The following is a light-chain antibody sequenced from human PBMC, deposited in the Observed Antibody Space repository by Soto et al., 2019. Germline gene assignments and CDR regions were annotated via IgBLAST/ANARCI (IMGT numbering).Light chain of an antibody. J-gene: IGLJ2*01. Sequence: SYELTQPPSVSVSPGQTARITCSGDALPKQYAYWYQQKPGQAPVLVIYKDTERPSGIPERFSGSSSGTTVTLTISGVQAEDEADYSCQSADSSGKVIFGGGTKLTVL. CDR3: QSADSSGKVI. CDR2: KDT. CDR1: ALPKQY. V-gene: IGLV3-25*03.